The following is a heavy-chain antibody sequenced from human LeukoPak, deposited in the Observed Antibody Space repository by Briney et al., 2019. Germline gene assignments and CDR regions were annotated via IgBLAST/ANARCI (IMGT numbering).Heavy chain of an antibody. CDR1: GYSISSGYY. V-gene: IGHV4-38-2*02. CDR2: IYHSGST. D-gene: IGHD6-19*01. J-gene: IGHJ3*02. CDR3: ARVRAVAGHDYAFDI. Sequence: SETLSLTCTVSGYSISSGYYWGWIRQPPGKGLEWIGSIYHSGSTYYNPSLKSRVTISVDTSKNQFSLKLSSVTAADTAVYYCARVRAVAGHDYAFDIWGQGTMVTVSS.